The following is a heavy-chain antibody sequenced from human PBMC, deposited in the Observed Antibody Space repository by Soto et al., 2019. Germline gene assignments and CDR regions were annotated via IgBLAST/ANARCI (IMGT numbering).Heavy chain of an antibody. D-gene: IGHD2-15*01. V-gene: IGHV4-39*01. J-gene: IGHJ4*02. CDR2: IYYSGST. Sequence: TLSLTCTVSGGSISSSSYYWGWIRQPPGKGLEWIGSIYYSGSTYYNPSLKSRVTISVDTSKNQFSLKLSSVTAADTAVYYCARQGSSLFDYWGQGTLVTVSS. CDR1: GGSISSSSYY. CDR3: ARQGSSLFDY.